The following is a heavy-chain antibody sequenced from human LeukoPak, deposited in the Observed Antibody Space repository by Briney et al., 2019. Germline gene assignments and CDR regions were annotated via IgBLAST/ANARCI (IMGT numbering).Heavy chain of an antibody. Sequence: ASVKVSCKASGYTFTDYYMHWVRQAPGQGLEWMGCINPNSGGTNYAQKFQGRVTMTRDTSISTAYMELSRLTSDDTAVYYCARGVAGPYYYYYMDVWGRGTTVTVSS. CDR2: INPNSGGT. V-gene: IGHV1-2*02. D-gene: IGHD6-19*01. CDR3: ARGVAGPYYYYYMDV. CDR1: GYTFTDYY. J-gene: IGHJ6*03.